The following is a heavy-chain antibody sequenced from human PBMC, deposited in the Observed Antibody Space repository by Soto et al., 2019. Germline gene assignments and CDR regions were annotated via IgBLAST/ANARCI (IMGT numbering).Heavy chain of an antibody. V-gene: IGHV3-30-3*01. D-gene: IGHD2-2*01. J-gene: IGHJ6*02. CDR1: GFTFSSYA. CDR2: ISYDGSNK. CDR3: ARSGYCSSTSCYPHYYYGMDV. Sequence: GSLRLSCAASGFTFSSYAMHWVRQAPGKGLEWVAVISYDGSNKYYADSVKGRFTISRDNSKNTLYLQMNSLRAEDTAVYYCARSGYCSSTSCYPHYYYGMDVWGQGTTVTVSS.